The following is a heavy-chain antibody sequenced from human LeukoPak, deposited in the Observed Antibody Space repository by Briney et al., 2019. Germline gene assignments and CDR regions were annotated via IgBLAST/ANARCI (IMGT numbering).Heavy chain of an antibody. Sequence: GRSLRLSCAASGCTVSSNYMSWVLQAPGKGLEWVSVIYSGGSTYYADSVKGRFTISRDNSKNTLYLQMNSLRAEDTAVYYCAREALGCSGGSCYFDYWGQGTLVTVSS. CDR3: AREALGCSGGSCYFDY. D-gene: IGHD2-15*01. CDR1: GCTVSSNY. J-gene: IGHJ4*02. V-gene: IGHV3-53*01. CDR2: IYSGGST.